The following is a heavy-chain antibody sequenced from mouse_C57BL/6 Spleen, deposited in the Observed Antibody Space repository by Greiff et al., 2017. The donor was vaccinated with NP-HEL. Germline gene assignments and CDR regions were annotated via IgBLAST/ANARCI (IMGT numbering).Heavy chain of an antibody. J-gene: IGHJ4*01. Sequence: VQLQQSGPGLVKPSQSLSLTCSVTGYSITSGYYWNWIRQFPGNKLEWMGYISYDGSNNYNPSLKNRISITRDTSKNQFFLKLNSVTTEDTATYYCARDGYDYYAMDYWGQGTSVTVSS. CDR3: ARDGYDYYAMDY. CDR2: ISYDGSN. D-gene: IGHD2-2*01. CDR1: GYSITSGYY. V-gene: IGHV3-6*01.